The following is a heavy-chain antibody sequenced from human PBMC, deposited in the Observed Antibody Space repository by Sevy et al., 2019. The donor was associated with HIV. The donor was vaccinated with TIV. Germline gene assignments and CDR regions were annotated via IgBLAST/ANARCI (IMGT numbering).Heavy chain of an antibody. Sequence: GGSLRLSCAASGFTFSGYGMHWVRQAPGKALEWVGIIWDDGTNEHYSDSVKGRFIISRDNSKNTVYLQMTSLRGDDTAVYFWGSDWGGGVEGAISDVIGLWGQGTMVTVSS. J-gene: IGHJ3*01. CDR2: IWDDGTNE. D-gene: IGHD2-21*01. V-gene: IGHV3-33*01. CDR3: GSDWGGGVEGAISDVIGL. CDR1: GFTFSGYG.